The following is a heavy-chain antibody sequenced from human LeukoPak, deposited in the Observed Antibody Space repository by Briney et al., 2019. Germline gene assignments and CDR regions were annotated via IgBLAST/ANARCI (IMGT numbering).Heavy chain of an antibody. J-gene: IGHJ3*02. D-gene: IGHD6-19*01. CDR3: ARDATTHTIGWYDDAFDI. CDR2: ISHSVRSI. Sequence: GGSLRLSCAASGFTFSKYELNWVRQAPGKGVEWVSYISHSVRSIYPPYSLQARFPISRYNPTNSLYLQMNRLRAEDTAVYYCARDATTHTIGWYDDAFDIWGHGTMVTVSS. CDR1: GFTFSKYE. V-gene: IGHV3-48*03.